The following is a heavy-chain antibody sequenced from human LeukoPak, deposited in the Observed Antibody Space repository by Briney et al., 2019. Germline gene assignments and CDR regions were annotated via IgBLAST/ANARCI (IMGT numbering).Heavy chain of an antibody. Sequence: LTGGSLRLSCAASEFTFSIYWMHWVRQAPGKGLVWVSRINSDGSITSYADSVKGRFTISRDNAKNTLYLQMNSLRAEDTAVYYCARAAGGYGGNPDYWGQGTLVTVSS. J-gene: IGHJ4*02. D-gene: IGHD4-23*01. V-gene: IGHV3-74*01. CDR1: EFTFSIYW. CDR2: INSDGSIT. CDR3: ARAAGGYGGNPDY.